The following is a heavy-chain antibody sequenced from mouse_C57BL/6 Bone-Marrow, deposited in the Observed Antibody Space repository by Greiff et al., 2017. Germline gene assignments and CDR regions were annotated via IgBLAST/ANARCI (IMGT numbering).Heavy chain of an antibody. CDR2: ISSGGSYT. Sequence: EVKLVESGGDLVKPGGSLKLSCAASGFTFSSYGMSWVRQTPDKRLEWVATISSGGSYTYYPASVKGRFTISRDNAKNTLYLQMSSLKSEDTAMYYCARRYGSSYWYFDVWGTGTTVTVSS. CDR3: ARRYGSSYWYFDV. V-gene: IGHV5-6*02. CDR1: GFTFSSYG. D-gene: IGHD1-1*01. J-gene: IGHJ1*03.